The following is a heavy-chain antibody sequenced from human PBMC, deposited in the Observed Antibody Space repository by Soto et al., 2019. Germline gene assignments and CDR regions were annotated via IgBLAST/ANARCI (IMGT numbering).Heavy chain of an antibody. V-gene: IGHV5-51*03. D-gene: IGHD3-10*01. J-gene: IGHJ5*02. CDR2: IYPGDSDT. Sequence: EMQLVQSGAEERKPGDSLKISCKGSGYDFNSHWIGWVRQMPGQGLEWMGIIYPGDSDTRYNPSFQGRVTISADKSSSPAYLQWGTLGASAPAIYYCAGLGAPRPTWFTGPYTWFAPWAGGPRVTVPS. CDR3: AGLGAPRPTWFTGPYTWFAP. CDR1: GYDFNSHW.